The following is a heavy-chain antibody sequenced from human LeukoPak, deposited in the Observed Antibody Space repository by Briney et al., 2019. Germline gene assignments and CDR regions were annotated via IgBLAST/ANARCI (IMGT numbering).Heavy chain of an antibody. CDR2: IYHSGST. CDR1: GYSISSGYY. J-gene: IGHJ4*02. Sequence: SETLSLTCTVSGYSISSGYYWGWIRQPPGKGLEWIGSIYHSGSTYYNPSLKSRVTISVDTSKNQFSLKLSSVTPEDTAVYYCARGSWEFDYWGQGTLVTVSS. V-gene: IGHV4-38-2*02. CDR3: ARGSWEFDY. D-gene: IGHD1-26*01.